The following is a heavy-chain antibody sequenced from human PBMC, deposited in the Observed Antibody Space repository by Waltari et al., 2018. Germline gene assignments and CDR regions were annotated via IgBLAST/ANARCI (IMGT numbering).Heavy chain of an antibody. CDR3: ARLAAITGTPNWFDP. CDR2: IYHSGST. CDR1: GGSISSSNW. J-gene: IGHJ5*02. V-gene: IGHV4-4*02. D-gene: IGHD1-7*01. Sequence: QVQLQESGPGLVKPSGTLSLTCAVSGGSISSSNWWSWVRQPPGKGLEWIGEIYHSGSTYYNPSLKSRVTISVDTSKNQFSLKLSSVTAADTAVYYCARLAAITGTPNWFDPWGQGTLVTVSS.